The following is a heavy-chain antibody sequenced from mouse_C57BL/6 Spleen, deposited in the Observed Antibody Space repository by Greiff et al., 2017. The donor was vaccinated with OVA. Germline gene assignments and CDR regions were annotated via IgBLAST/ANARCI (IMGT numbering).Heavy chain of an antibody. Sequence: QVQLQQPGAELVKPGASVKLSCKASGYTFTSYWMHWVKQRPGQGLEWIGMIHPNSGSTNYNEKFKSKATLTEDKSSSTAYLQLSSLTSEDSAVYYCAINDYGSSYEVDYWGQGTTLTVSS. D-gene: IGHD1-1*01. CDR3: AINDYGSSYEVDY. CDR2: IHPNSGST. J-gene: IGHJ2*01. CDR1: GYTFTSYW. V-gene: IGHV1-64*01.